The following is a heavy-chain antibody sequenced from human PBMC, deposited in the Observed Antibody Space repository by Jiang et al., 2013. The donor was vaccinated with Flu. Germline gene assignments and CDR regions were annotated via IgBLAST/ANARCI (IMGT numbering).Heavy chain of an antibody. D-gene: IGHD2-21*02. CDR3: ARLCGSDCTLDAFDT. CDR2: VYYSGST. Sequence: LLKPSETLSLTCTVSGGSISSHYWSWIRQPPGKGLEWIGYVYYSGSTNYNPSLNSRVTISVDTSKKHFSLKLGSVTAADTAVYYCARLCGSDCTLDAFDTWGQGTMVTVS. J-gene: IGHJ3*02. CDR1: GGSISSHY. V-gene: IGHV4-59*08.